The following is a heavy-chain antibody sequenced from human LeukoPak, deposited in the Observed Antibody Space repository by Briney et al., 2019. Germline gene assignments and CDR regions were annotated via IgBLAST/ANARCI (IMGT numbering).Heavy chain of an antibody. V-gene: IGHV3-30*14. CDR1: GFTFSSYA. CDR2: ISYDGSNK. D-gene: IGHD3-10*01. Sequence: GGSLRLSCAASGFTFSSYAMHWVRQAPGKGLEWVAVISYDGSNKYYADSVKGRFTISRDNSKNTLYLQMSSLRAEDTAVYYCVKEESYYGSGSYYPPFDYWGQGTLVTVSS. CDR3: VKEESYYGSGSYYPPFDY. J-gene: IGHJ4*02.